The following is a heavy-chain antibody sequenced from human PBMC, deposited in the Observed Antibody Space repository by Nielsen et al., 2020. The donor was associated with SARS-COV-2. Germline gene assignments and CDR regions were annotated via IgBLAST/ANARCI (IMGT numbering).Heavy chain of an antibody. CDR3: ARGGGQQGYYYDSSGYYEAFDY. D-gene: IGHD3-22*01. V-gene: IGHV4-39*01. Sequence: SETLSLTCSVSGVSISSSSYYWGWIRQPPGKGLEWIGSVFHTGNTFYNPSLKTRVSISIDTSSNQLYLKLRSVTAADTAVYYCARGGGQQGYYYDSSGYYEAFDYWGQGTLVTVSS. CDR1: GVSISSSSYY. CDR2: VFHTGNT. J-gene: IGHJ4*02.